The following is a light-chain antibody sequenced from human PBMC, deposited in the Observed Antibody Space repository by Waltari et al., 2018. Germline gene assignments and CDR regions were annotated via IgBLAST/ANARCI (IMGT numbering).Light chain of an antibody. V-gene: IGKV1-39*01. CDR2: DSS. CDR1: QSVSTF. J-gene: IGKJ2*03. Sequence: IQMTQSPSSLSTSVGDRVTITCRASQSVSTFLNWYQQKPEKSPKILIYDSSKLQTGVPSRFSGSGSGTDFTLTISSVQPEDFATYFCLQTYTTPYSFGQGT. CDR3: LQTYTTPYS.